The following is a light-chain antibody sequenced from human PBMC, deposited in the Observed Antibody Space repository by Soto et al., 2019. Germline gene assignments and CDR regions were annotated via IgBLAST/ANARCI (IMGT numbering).Light chain of an antibody. J-gene: IGKJ4*01. V-gene: IGKV3-15*01. Sequence: EIVLTQSPGTLSLSPGERATLSCRASQSLSSNLAWYQQKPGQAPRLLIYGASTRATGIPARFSGSGSGTEFTLTISSLQSEDFAVYYCQQYNDWPRRLTFGGGTKVDIK. CDR2: GAS. CDR1: QSLSSN. CDR3: QQYNDWPRRLT.